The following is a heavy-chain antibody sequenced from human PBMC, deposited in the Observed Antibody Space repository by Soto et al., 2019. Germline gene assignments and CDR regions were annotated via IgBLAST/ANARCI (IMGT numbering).Heavy chain of an antibody. J-gene: IGHJ2*01. Sequence: DVQLVESGGGLVQPGGSLRLSCAASGFTYTNYWMDWVRQAPGKGLEWVANINQDGSEKYYVDSVKGRFTISRDNAKKSLYLQTDSLRAEDTAVYFCAREYWYFDLWGRGTLVTVSS. CDR1: GFTYTNYW. CDR3: AREYWYFDL. V-gene: IGHV3-7*01. CDR2: INQDGSEK.